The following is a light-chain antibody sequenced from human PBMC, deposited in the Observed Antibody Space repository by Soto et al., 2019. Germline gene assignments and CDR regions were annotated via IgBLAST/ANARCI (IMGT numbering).Light chain of an antibody. J-gene: IGKJ4*01. Sequence: DIQMTQSASSLSASVGDRVTITCQASQDISNHLNWYQQKPGKAPRLLIYDASNLETGVPSRFSGSGSGTDFTFTISSLRPEDIATYYCQQYDNLVTFGGGTKVEIK. V-gene: IGKV1-33*01. CDR3: QQYDNLVT. CDR2: DAS. CDR1: QDISNH.